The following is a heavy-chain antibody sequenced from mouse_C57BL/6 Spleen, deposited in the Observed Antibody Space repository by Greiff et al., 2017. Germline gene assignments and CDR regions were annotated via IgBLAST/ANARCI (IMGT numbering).Heavy chain of an antibody. V-gene: IGHV1-85*01. CDR3: ARNGVVATNAMDY. J-gene: IGHJ4*01. Sequence: QVHVKQSGPELVKPGASVKLSCKASGYTFTSYDINWVKQRPGQGLEWIGWIYPRDGSTKYNEKFKGKATLTVDTSSSTAYMELHSLTSEDSAVYFCARNGVVATNAMDYWGQGTSVTVSS. D-gene: IGHD1-1*01. CDR2: IYPRDGST. CDR1: GYTFTSYD.